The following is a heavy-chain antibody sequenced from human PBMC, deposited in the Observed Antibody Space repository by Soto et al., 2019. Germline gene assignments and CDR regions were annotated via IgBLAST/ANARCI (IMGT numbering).Heavy chain of an antibody. CDR3: ARTYCSGGSCYPYYFDY. CDR1: GYTFTSYG. V-gene: IGHV1-18*01. CDR2: ISAYNGNT. D-gene: IGHD2-15*01. J-gene: IGHJ4*02. Sequence: ASVKVSCKASGYTFTSYGISWVRQAPGQGLEWMGWISAYNGNTNYAQKLQGRATMTTDTSTSTAYMELRSLRSDDTAVYYCARTYCSGGSCYPYYFDYWGQGTLVTVSS.